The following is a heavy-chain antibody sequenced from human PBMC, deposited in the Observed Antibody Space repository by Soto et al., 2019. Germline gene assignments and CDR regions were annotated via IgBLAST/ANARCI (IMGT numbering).Heavy chain of an antibody. CDR1: GFTFSNAW. CDR2: IKSKTDGGTT. J-gene: IGHJ4*02. D-gene: IGHD6-19*01. CDR3: TTPGFVVAGREGY. Sequence: EVQLVESGGGLVKSGGSLRLSCAASGFTFSNAWMSWVRQAPGKGLEWVGRIKSKTDGGTTDYAAPVKGRFTISRDDSKNTLYLQMNSPKTEDTAVYYCTTPGFVVAGREGYWGQGTLVTVSS. V-gene: IGHV3-15*01.